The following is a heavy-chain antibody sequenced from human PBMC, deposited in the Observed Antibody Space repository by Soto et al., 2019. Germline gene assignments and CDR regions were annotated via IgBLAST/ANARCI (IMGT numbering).Heavy chain of an antibody. CDR3: ARDRFHPNYYYGMDV. J-gene: IGHJ6*02. D-gene: IGHD3-16*01. Sequence: GASVKVSCKSSGYRFASYGRSWARQAPGQGLEWMGWISAYNGNTNYAQKLQGRVTMTTDTSTSTAYMELRSLRSDDTAVYYCARDRFHPNYYYGMDVWGQGTTVTVSS. CDR2: ISAYNGNT. CDR1: GYRFASYG. V-gene: IGHV1-18*01.